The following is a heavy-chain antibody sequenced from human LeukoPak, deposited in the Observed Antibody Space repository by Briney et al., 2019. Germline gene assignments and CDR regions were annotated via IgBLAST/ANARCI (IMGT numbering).Heavy chain of an antibody. CDR1: GGSISSSSYY. D-gene: IGHD6-19*01. CDR3: ARSSGWGY. V-gene: IGHV4-39*01. J-gene: IGHJ4*02. Sequence: PSETLSLTCTVSGGSISSSSYYWGWIRQPPGKGLEWIGSIYYSGSTYYNPSLKSRVTISVDTSKNQFSLKLSSVTAADTAVYYCARSSGWGYWGQGTLVTVSS. CDR2: IYYSGST.